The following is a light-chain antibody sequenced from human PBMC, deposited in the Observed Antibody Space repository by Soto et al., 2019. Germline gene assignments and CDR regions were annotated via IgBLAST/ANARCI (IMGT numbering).Light chain of an antibody. CDR2: GAS. V-gene: IGKV3-15*01. J-gene: IGKJ1*01. CDR1: QSVSSN. Sequence: EIVRTQSPATLSVSPGERATLSCRASQSVSSNLAWYQQKPGQAPRLLIYGASTRATGIPARFSGSGSGTEFTLTISSLQSEDFAVYYCQQYNNWPPWTFSQGTKVEIK. CDR3: QQYNNWPPWT.